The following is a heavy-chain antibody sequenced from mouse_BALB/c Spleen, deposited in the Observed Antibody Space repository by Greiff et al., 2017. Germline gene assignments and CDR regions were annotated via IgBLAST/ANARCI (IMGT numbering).Heavy chain of an antibody. Sequence: EVQLVESGGGLVQPGGSLRLSCATSGFTFTDYYMSWVRQPPGKALEWLGFIRNKANGYTTEYSASVKGRFTISRDNSQSILYLQMNTLRAEDSATYYCARDYDYFAYWGQGTLVTVSA. CDR1: GFTFTDYY. D-gene: IGHD2-4*01. CDR3: ARDYDYFAY. CDR2: IRNKANGYTT. J-gene: IGHJ3*01. V-gene: IGHV7-3*02.